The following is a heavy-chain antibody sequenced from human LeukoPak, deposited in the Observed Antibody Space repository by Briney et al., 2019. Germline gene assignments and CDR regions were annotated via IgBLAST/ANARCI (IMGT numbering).Heavy chain of an antibody. V-gene: IGHV3-33*01. J-gene: IGHJ4*02. CDR1: GFTFSSYG. CDR2: IWYDGSNK. D-gene: IGHD3-22*01. CDR3: ARDPTYYYDSSGYSDY. Sequence: PGRSLRLSCAASGFTFSSYGRHWVRQAPGKGLEWVAVIWYDGSNKYYADSVKGRFTISRDNSKNTLYLQMNSLRAEDTAVYYCARDPTYYYDSSGYSDYWGQGTLVTVSS.